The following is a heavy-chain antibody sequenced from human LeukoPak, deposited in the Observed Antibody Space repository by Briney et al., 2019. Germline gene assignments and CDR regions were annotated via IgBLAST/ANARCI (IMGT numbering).Heavy chain of an antibody. Sequence: GRSLRLSCAASGFTFRGFLMSWVRQTPGKGLEWVANIKQDGSEKYYADSVKGRFTISRDNTKNSLSLQMNSLRAEDTAVYYCARAGSNWNYVYWGQGTLVTVSS. CDR3: ARAGSNWNYVY. CDR1: GFTFRGFL. V-gene: IGHV3-7*01. CDR2: IKQDGSEK. D-gene: IGHD1-7*01. J-gene: IGHJ4*02.